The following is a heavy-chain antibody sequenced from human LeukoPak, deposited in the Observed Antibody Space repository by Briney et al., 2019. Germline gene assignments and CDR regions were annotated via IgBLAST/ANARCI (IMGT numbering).Heavy chain of an antibody. CDR3: AKDKGLISGKYYFDY. J-gene: IGHJ4*02. D-gene: IGHD1-26*01. CDR1: GFTFSDYA. Sequence: GGSLRLSCAASGFTFSDYAIHWVRQAPGKGLEWVGFIWYDGSNNYHAGSVKGRFTISRDNSNNMVYLQMNSLRSEDTAVYYCAKDKGLISGKYYFDYWGQGALATVPS. V-gene: IGHV3-30*02. CDR2: IWYDGSNN.